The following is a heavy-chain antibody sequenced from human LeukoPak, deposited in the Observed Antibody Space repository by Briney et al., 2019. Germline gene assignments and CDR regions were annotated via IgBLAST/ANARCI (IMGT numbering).Heavy chain of an antibody. CDR1: GFTFSSYE. CDR2: ISSSGSTI. Sequence: PGGSLRLSCAASGFTFSSYEMNWVRQAPGKGLEWVSYISSSGSTIYYADSVKGRCTISRDNSKNTLYLQINSLRADDTAIYYCAKRRGLELHYYYYMDVWGKGTTVTVSS. CDR3: AKRRGLELHYYYYMDV. D-gene: IGHD1-7*01. V-gene: IGHV3-48*03. J-gene: IGHJ6*03.